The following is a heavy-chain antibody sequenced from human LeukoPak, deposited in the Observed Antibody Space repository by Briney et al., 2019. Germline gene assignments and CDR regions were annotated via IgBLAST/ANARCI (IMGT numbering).Heavy chain of an antibody. CDR2: INPNSGGT. V-gene: IGHV1-2*02. D-gene: IGHD5-18*01. CDR3: ARDEDTAMVFDY. J-gene: IGHJ4*02. CDR1: GYTFTGYY. Sequence: ALVKVSCKASGYTFTGYYMHWVRQAPGQGLEWMGWINPNSGGTNYAQKFQGRVTMTRDTSISTAYMELSRLRSDDTAVYYCARDEDTAMVFDYWGQGTLVTVSS.